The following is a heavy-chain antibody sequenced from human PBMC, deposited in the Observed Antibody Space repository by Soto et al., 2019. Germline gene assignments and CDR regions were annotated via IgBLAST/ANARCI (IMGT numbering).Heavy chain of an antibody. CDR1: GGSISSYY. J-gene: IGHJ4*02. Sequence: SDTLSLTCTGSGGSISSYYWSWIRQPPGKGLEWIGYIYYSGSTNYNPSLKSRVTISVDTSKNQFSLKLSSVTAADTAVYYCARRYGASFDYWGQGTLVTVS. D-gene: IGHD4-17*01. CDR2: IYYSGST. CDR3: ARRYGASFDY. V-gene: IGHV4-59*07.